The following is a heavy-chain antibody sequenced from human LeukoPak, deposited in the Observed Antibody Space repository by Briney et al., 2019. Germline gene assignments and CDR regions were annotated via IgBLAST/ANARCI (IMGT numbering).Heavy chain of an antibody. CDR3: ARDLGGSGSCYYGMDV. CDR2: ISYDGSNK. V-gene: IGHV3-30*04. D-gene: IGHD3-10*01. J-gene: IGHJ6*04. CDR1: GFTFSSYA. Sequence: PGGSLRLSCAASGFTFSSYAMHWVRQAPGKGLEWVAVISYDGSNKYYADSVKGRFTISRDNSKNTLYLQMNSLRAEDTAVYYCARDLGGSGSCYYGMDVWGKGTTVTVSS.